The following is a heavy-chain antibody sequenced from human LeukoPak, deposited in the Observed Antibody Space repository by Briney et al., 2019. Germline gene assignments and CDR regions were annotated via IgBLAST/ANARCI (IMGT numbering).Heavy chain of an antibody. J-gene: IGHJ4*02. D-gene: IGHD4-17*01. V-gene: IGHV1-18*01. CDR1: GYSVVLYG. Sequence: ASVKVSCKASGYSVVLYGISWVRQAPGQGPEWMGWISNYNGNTKSAQKFQGRVTMTTDTSTSTAYMELRSLRSDDTAVYYCARDEDYGIFVNIDYWGQGTLVSVSS. CDR2: ISNYNGNT. CDR3: ARDEDYGIFVNIDY.